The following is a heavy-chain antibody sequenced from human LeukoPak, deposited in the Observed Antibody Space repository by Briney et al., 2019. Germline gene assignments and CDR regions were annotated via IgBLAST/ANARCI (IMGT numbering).Heavy chain of an antibody. V-gene: IGHV3-48*03. Sequence: PGGSLRLSCATSGFTFSNYEMSWVRQTPGKGLEWVSYISSSGSSTYYADSVKGRFTISRDSAKSSLCLQMDSLRAGDTAVYYCAREDGSQLDYWGQGTLVTVSS. D-gene: IGHD1-26*01. CDR3: AREDGSQLDY. J-gene: IGHJ4*02. CDR2: ISSSGSST. CDR1: GFTFSNYE.